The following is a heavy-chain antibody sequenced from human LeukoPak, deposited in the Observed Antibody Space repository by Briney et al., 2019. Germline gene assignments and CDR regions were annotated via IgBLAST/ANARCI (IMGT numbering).Heavy chain of an antibody. CDR1: GGSISSHY. Sequence: SETLSFTCTVSGGSISSHYWSWIRQPPGKGLEWIGYIYYSGSTNYNPSLKSRVTISVDTSKNQFSLKLSSVTAADTAVYYCARDNGDWGQGTLVTVSS. V-gene: IGHV4-59*11. J-gene: IGHJ4*02. CDR3: ARDNGD. CDR2: IYYSGST.